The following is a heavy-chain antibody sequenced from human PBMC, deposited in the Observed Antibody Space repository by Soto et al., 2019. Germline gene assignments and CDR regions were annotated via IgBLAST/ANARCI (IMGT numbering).Heavy chain of an antibody. D-gene: IGHD1-1*01. J-gene: IGHJ4*02. V-gene: IGHV3-72*01. CDR3: ARSIPGRASFDS. Sequence: EVHLVESGGGLVQPGGSLRLSCAGSGFSFSDYYIDWVRQAPGKGLERVGRSRDKGNSYSTDYAASVKGRFTVSRDTSKNSLYLQMNSLKADDTALYYCARSIPGRASFDSWGQGTLVNVSS. CDR2: SRDKGNSYST. CDR1: GFSFSDYY.